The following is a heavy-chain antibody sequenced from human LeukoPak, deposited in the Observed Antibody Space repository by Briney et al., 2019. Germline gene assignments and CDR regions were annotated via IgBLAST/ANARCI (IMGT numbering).Heavy chain of an antibody. J-gene: IGHJ4*02. Sequence: GGSLRLSCAASGFTFSSYGMHWVRQAPGKGLEWVAVISYDGSNKYYADSVKGRFTISRDNSKNTLYLQMDSLRAEDTAVYYCAKGDLYDILIGYLDYWGQGTLVTVSS. CDR2: ISYDGSNK. V-gene: IGHV3-30*18. D-gene: IGHD3-9*01. CDR1: GFTFSSYG. CDR3: AKGDLYDILIGYLDY.